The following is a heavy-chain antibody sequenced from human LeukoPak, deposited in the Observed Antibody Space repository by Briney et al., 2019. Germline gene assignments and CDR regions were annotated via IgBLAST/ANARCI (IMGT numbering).Heavy chain of an antibody. CDR2: IIPILGTA. CDR1: GGTFSSYA. Sequence: SVKVSCKASGGTFSSYAISWVRQAPGQGLEWMGGIIPILGTANYAQKFQGRVTTTADESTSTAYMELSSLRSEDTAVYYCARDQYYDSSGCYDYWGQGTLVTVSS. CDR3: ARDQYYDSSGCYDY. D-gene: IGHD3-22*01. J-gene: IGHJ4*02. V-gene: IGHV1-69*13.